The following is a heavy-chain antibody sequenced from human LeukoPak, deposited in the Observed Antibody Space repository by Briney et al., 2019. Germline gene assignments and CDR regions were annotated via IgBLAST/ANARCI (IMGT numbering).Heavy chain of an antibody. J-gene: IGHJ4*02. Sequence: ASVKVSCKASGYTFTSYGISWVRQAPGQGLEWMGWISAYNGNTNYAQKLQGRVTMTTDTSTSTAYMELRSLRSDDTAVYYCARAGALRYFDWLLPFDYWGQGTLVTASS. CDR2: ISAYNGNT. D-gene: IGHD3-9*01. CDR3: ARAGALRYFDWLLPFDY. V-gene: IGHV1-18*01. CDR1: GYTFTSYG.